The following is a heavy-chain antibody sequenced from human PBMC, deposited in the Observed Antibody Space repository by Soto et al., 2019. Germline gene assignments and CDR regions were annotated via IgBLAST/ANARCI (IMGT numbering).Heavy chain of an antibody. Sequence: VAVISYDGSNKYYADSVKGRFTISRDNSKNTLYLQMNSLRAEDTAVYYCAKGSYEGYFDLWGRGTLVTVSS. CDR2: ISYDGSNK. CDR3: AKGSYEGYFDL. D-gene: IGHD1-26*01. V-gene: IGHV3-30*18. J-gene: IGHJ2*01.